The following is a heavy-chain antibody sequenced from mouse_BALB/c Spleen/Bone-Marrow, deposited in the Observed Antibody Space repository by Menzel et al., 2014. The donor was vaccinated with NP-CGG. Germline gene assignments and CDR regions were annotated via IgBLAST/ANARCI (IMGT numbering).Heavy chain of an antibody. V-gene: IGHV3-8*02. CDR1: GDSIXSGY. Sequence: EVQLQESGPSLVKPSQTLSLTCSVTGDSIXSGYWNWIRKFPGNKLEYMGYISYSGSTYYNPSLKSRISITRDTSKNQYYLQLNSMTTEDTATYYCASPLITTVVAPFAYWGQGTLVTVSA. J-gene: IGHJ3*01. CDR2: ISYSGST. D-gene: IGHD1-1*01. CDR3: ASPLITTVVAPFAY.